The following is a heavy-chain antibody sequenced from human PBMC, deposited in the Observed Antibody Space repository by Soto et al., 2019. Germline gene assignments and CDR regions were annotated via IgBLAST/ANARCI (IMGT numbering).Heavy chain of an antibody. Sequence: EVQLLESGGGLVQPGGSLRLSCAASGFTFSTYAMTWVRQAPGKGLEWVSGISGSGGSTYYADSVKGRFTISRDNSKNTLHLQMNSLRAEDTAVYYCAKCYYDILTVYYIPAVDYWGLGTLVTVSS. J-gene: IGHJ4*02. D-gene: IGHD3-9*01. CDR2: ISGSGGST. CDR1: GFTFSTYA. V-gene: IGHV3-23*01. CDR3: AKCYYDILTVYYIPAVDY.